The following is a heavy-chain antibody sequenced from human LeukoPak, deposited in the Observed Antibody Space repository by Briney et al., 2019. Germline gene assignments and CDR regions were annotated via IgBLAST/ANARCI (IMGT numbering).Heavy chain of an antibody. D-gene: IGHD4-23*01. Sequence: ASVKVSCKVSGYTLTELSMHWVRQAPGKGLEWMGGFDPEDGETIYAQKFQGRVTMTEDTSTDTAYMELSSLRSEDTAVYYCARGSGNPHGYYYYGMDVWGQGTTVTVSS. CDR1: GYTLTELS. CDR3: ARGSGNPHGYYYYGMDV. J-gene: IGHJ6*02. CDR2: FDPEDGET. V-gene: IGHV1-24*01.